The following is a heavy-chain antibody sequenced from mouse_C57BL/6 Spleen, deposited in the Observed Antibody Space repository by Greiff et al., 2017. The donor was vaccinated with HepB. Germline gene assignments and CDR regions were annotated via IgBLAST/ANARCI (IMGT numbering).Heavy chain of an antibody. CDR3: ARDCYYGSSY. CDR2: IDPSDSYT. D-gene: IGHD1-1*01. Sequence: VQLQQPGAELVKPGASVKLSCKASGYTFTSYWMQWVKQRPGQGLEWIREIDPSDSYTNYNQKFKGKATLTVDTSSSTAYMQLSSLTSEDSAVYYCARDCYYGSSYWGQGTTLTVSS. V-gene: IGHV1-50*01. J-gene: IGHJ2*01. CDR1: GYTFTSYW.